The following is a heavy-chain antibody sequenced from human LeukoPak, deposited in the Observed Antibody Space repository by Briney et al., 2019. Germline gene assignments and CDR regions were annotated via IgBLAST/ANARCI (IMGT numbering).Heavy chain of an antibody. J-gene: IGHJ4*02. CDR2: ISYDGSDK. D-gene: IGHD5-24*01. CDR3: ARDGRWQRDGYNSPDY. V-gene: IGHV3-30-3*01. CDR1: GFTFNTYV. Sequence: GGSLRLSCAASGFTFNTYVTHWVRQAPGKGLEWAALISYDGSDKHYADSVKGRFTISRDNSKNMLYLQMNSLRAEDTAVYYCARDGRWQRDGYNSPDYWGQGTLVTVSS.